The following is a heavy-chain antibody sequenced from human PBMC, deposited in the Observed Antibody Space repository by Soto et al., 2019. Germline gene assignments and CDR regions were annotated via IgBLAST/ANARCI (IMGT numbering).Heavy chain of an antibody. Sequence: QLQLQESGSGLVKTSETLSLTCTVSGASISYGGFSRSWIRQSPGKGLEWIGYISHLESTYFHPSFKSRITMSIDRTRNQFSLKLSSVTAADMAVYYCARGGGYDSFDYWGQGVLVTVSS. CDR1: GASISYGGFS. D-gene: IGHD5-12*01. CDR3: ARGGGYDSFDY. V-gene: IGHV4-30-2*06. J-gene: IGHJ4*02. CDR2: ISHLEST.